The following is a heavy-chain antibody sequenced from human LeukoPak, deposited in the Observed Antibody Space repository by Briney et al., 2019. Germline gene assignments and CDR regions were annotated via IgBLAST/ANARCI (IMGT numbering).Heavy chain of an antibody. V-gene: IGHV3-53*01. J-gene: IGHJ4*02. D-gene: IGHD2-21*01. CDR3: ARGALLYYFDY. CDR2: IYSGGST. CDR1: PFTVSSNY. Sequence: GGSLRLSCAPSPFTVSSNYMSWVRQAPGHGLESVSVIYSGGSTYYADSVKGRFTISRDNSKNTLYLQMNSLRAEDTAVYYCARGALLYYFDYWGQGTLVTVSS.